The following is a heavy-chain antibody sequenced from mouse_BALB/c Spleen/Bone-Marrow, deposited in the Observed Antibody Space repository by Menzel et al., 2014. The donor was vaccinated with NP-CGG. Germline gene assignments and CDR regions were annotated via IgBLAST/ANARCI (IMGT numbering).Heavy chain of an antibody. CDR2: INPGGGDT. V-gene: IGHV1-54*01. D-gene: IGHD4-1*01. CDR3: ARNANWLFAY. Sequence: VKLMESGTELVRPGTSVKVSCKASGYAFTNYLIEWVKQRPGQGLEWIGVINPGGGDTSYNEKFRGKATLTADKSSSTAYMQLSSLTSDDSAVYFCARNANWLFAYWGQGTLVTVSA. CDR1: GYAFTNYL. J-gene: IGHJ3*01.